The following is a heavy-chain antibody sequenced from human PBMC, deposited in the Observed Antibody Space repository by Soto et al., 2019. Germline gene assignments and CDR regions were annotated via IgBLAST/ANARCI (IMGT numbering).Heavy chain of an antibody. V-gene: IGHV4-39*01. CDR1: CDSVTISDYY. CDR2: IHYSGST. D-gene: IGHD3-22*01. J-gene: IGHJ4*02. Sequence: QLQLQESGPGLVKPSETLSLTCTVSCDSVTISDYYWGWIRQPPGKGLEWIGSIHYSGSTYYNPSRKGRVTISGDTSKKQFSLKLTSVTAADAAVYYCAAHDSGGYYAEYWGQGTLVTVSA. CDR3: AAHDSGGYYAEY.